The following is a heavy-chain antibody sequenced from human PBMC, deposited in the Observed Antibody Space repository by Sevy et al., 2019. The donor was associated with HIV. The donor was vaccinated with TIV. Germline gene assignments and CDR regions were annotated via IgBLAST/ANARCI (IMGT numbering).Heavy chain of an antibody. Sequence: GGSLRLSCAASGFTFSSYNMNWVRQAPGKGLEWVSSISSSSTYIYYADSVQGRFTISRDNAKNSLFVQMNSLRAEDTAVYHCARDFGPGIAAAPDLWGRGTLVTVSS. CDR1: GFTFSSYN. J-gene: IGHJ2*01. V-gene: IGHV3-21*01. D-gene: IGHD6-13*01. CDR3: ARDFGPGIAAAPDL. CDR2: ISSSSTYI.